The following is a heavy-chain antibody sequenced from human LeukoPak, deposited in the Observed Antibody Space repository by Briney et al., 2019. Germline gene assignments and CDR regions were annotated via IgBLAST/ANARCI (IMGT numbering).Heavy chain of an antibody. D-gene: IGHD1-26*01. Sequence: GGSLRLSCAASGFNFRGYAMSWVRQAPGKGLEWVSAISGSGARAHYAESVRGRFTISRDNAQNTLHLQMSSLRAEDTAVYYCAKEVVLGETNYYYYGMDVWGQGTTVTASS. CDR3: AKEVVLGETNYYYYGMDV. CDR1: GFNFRGYA. V-gene: IGHV3-23*01. J-gene: IGHJ6*02. CDR2: ISGSGARA.